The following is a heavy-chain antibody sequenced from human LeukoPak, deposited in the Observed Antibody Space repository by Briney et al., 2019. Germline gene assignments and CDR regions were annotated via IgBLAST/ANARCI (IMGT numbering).Heavy chain of an antibody. CDR3: AREDGGGYNSGYYYGMDV. Sequence: PSETLSLTCTVSGGSISSYYWSWIRQPPGKGLEWIGYIYYSGSTNYNPSLKSRVTISVDTSKNQFSLKLSSVTAADTAVYYCAREDGGGYNSGYYYGMDVWGQGTTVTVSS. J-gene: IGHJ6*02. V-gene: IGHV4-59*01. D-gene: IGHD5-24*01. CDR2: IYYSGST. CDR1: GGSISSYY.